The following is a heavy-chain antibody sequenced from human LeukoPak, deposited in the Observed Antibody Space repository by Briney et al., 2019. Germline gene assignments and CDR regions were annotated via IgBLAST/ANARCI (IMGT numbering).Heavy chain of an antibody. CDR3: ARAGNCGGDCYSRYAFDI. CDR2: ISSNGGST. CDR1: GFTFSSYA. J-gene: IGHJ3*02. D-gene: IGHD2-21*02. V-gene: IGHV3-64*01. Sequence: GGSLSLSCAASGFTFSSYAMHWVRQAPGKGLEYVSAISSNGGSTYYANSVKGRFTISRDNSKNTLYLQMGSLRAEDMAVYYCARAGNCGGDCYSRYAFDIWGQGTMVTVSS.